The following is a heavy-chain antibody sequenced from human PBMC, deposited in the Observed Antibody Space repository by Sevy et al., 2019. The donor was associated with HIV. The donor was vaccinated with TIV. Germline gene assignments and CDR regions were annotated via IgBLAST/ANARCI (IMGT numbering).Heavy chain of an antibody. Sequence: GGSLRLSCSAFGFNFQTFGMHWIRQAPGKGPEWLAVISSDGINHNYAASVKGRFTIYREKSKSLRFLQMNSLTPNDTAVYFCTKESLRGTYIRGDFDHWGQGTLVTVSS. V-gene: IGHV3-30*18. D-gene: IGHD3-10*02. CDR2: ISSDGINH. CDR3: TKESLRGTYIRGDFDH. CDR1: GFNFQTFG. J-gene: IGHJ4*02.